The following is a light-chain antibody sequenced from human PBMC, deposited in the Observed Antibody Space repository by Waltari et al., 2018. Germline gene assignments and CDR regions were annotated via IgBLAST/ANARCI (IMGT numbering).Light chain of an antibody. CDR1: INDVGCYCY. J-gene: IGLJ1*01. CDR3: SSHTSTVPHV. Sequence: QSALTQPASVSGSPGQSITISCTCTINDVGCYCYVSWYQQYPGRAPKLIIYEVSYRPAGISTRFSGSKSGNTASLTISGLQADDEADYYCSSHTSTVPHVFGTGTRVTV. CDR2: EVS. V-gene: IGLV2-14*01.